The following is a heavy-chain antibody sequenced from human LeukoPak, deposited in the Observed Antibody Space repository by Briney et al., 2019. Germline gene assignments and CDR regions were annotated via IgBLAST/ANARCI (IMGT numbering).Heavy chain of an antibody. D-gene: IGHD3-3*01. J-gene: IGHJ6*02. CDR1: GYTFTSYG. V-gene: IGHV1-18*01. Sequence: ASVKVSCKASGYTFTSYGISWVRQAPGQGLEWIGWISAYNGNTNYAQKLQGRVTMTTDTSTSTAYMELRSLRSDDTAVYYCARDTDYDFWSGYYWRSRYYGMDVWGQGTTVTVSS. CDR3: ARDTDYDFWSGYYWRSRYYGMDV. CDR2: ISAYNGNT.